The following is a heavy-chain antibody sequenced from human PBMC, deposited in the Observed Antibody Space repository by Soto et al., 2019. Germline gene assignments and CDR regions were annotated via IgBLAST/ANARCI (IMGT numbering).Heavy chain of an antibody. V-gene: IGHV4-59*01. CDR3: ARDNGSGSYYNHYYYYGMDV. D-gene: IGHD3-10*01. CDR1: GGSISSYY. J-gene: IGHJ6*02. Sequence: LTCTVSGGSISSYYWSWIRQPPGKGLEWIGYIYYSGSTNYNPSLKSRVTISVDTSKNQFSLKLSSVTAADTAVYYCARDNGSGSYYNHYYYYGMDVWGQGTTVTVSS. CDR2: IYYSGST.